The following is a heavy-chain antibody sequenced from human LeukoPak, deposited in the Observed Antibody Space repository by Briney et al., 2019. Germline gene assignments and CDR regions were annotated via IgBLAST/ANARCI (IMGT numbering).Heavy chain of an antibody. CDR3: ASPKGGGSSWYPAFDI. Sequence: ASVKVSCKASGYTFTSYAMNWVRQAPGQGLEWMGWINTNTGNPTYAQGFTGRFVFSLDTSVSTAYLQISSLKAEDTAVYYCASPKGGGSSWYPAFDIWGQGTMVTVSS. J-gene: IGHJ3*02. V-gene: IGHV7-4-1*02. CDR2: INTNTGNP. D-gene: IGHD6-13*01. CDR1: GYTFTSYA.